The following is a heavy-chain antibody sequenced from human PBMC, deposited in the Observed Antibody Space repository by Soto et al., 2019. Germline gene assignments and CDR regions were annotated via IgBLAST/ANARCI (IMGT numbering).Heavy chain of an antibody. CDR1: GGSISSGGYY. CDR2: IYYSGST. Sequence: KPSETLSLTCTVSGGSISSGGYYWSWIRQHPGKGLEWIGYIYYSGSTYYNPSLKSRVTISVDTSKNQFSLKLSSVTAADTAVYYCARDHLPTGYSSSAPSHNWFDPWGQGTLVTVSS. J-gene: IGHJ5*02. D-gene: IGHD6-13*01. V-gene: IGHV4-31*03. CDR3: ARDHLPTGYSSSAPSHNWFDP.